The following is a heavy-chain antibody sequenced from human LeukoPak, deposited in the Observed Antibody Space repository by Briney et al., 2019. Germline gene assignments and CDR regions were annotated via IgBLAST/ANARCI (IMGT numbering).Heavy chain of an antibody. Sequence: PSETLSLTCTVSGGSISSRNYYWGWIRQPPGKGLEWIGSIYYSGSTYYNPSLKSRVTISVDTSKNELSLKLSSVTAADTAVYYCARRASSSWYLYYMDVWGKGTTVTISS. V-gene: IGHV4-39*01. J-gene: IGHJ6*03. D-gene: IGHD6-13*01. CDR1: GGSISSRNYY. CDR3: ARRASSSWYLYYMDV. CDR2: IYYSGST.